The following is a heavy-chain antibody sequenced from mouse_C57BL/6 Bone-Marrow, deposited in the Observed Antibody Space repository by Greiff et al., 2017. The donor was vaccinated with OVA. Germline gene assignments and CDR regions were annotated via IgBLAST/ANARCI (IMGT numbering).Heavy chain of an antibody. D-gene: IGHD1-1*01. CDR2: IDPSDSYT. Sequence: VQLQQPGAELVRPGTSVKLSCKASGYTFTSYWMHWVKQMPGQGLEWIGVIDPSDSYTNYNQKLKGKATLTVDTSSSTAYMQLSSLTSEDSAVYSCARYYGSRGAIDYWGQGTSVTVSS. CDR1: GYTFTSYW. J-gene: IGHJ4*01. CDR3: ARYYGSRGAIDY. V-gene: IGHV1-59*01.